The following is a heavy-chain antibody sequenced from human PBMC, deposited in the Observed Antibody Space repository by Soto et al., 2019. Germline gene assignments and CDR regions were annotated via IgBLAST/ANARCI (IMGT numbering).Heavy chain of an antibody. D-gene: IGHD6-13*01. Sequence: GGYLRLSCAASEFSFDDYAMSWVRQAPGKGLEWVSSITYTGVSTYYADSVKGRFTISRDNSRDTLFLQMNSLRAEDTAIYYCAKSSVWYPYFDSWGQGTLVTVSS. CDR2: ITYTGVST. CDR3: AKSSVWYPYFDS. J-gene: IGHJ4*01. V-gene: IGHV3-23*01. CDR1: EFSFDDYA.